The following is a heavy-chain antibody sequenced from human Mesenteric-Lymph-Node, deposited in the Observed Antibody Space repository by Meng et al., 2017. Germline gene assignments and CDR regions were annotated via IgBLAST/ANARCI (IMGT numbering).Heavy chain of an antibody. J-gene: IGHJ3*02. CDR3: ARVRLGQWLVDNAFDI. V-gene: IGHV4-38-2*02. CDR1: GYSISSGYY. Sequence: SETLSLTCTVSGYSISSGYYWGWIRQPPGKGLEWIGRIYTSGSTNYNPSLKSRVTMSVDTSKNQFSLKLSSVTAADTGVYYCARVRLGQWLVDNAFDIWGQGTMVTVSS. D-gene: IGHD6-19*01. CDR2: IYTSGST.